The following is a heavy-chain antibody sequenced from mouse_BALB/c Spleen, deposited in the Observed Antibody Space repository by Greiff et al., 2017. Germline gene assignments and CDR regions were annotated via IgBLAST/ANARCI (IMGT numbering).Heavy chain of an antibody. D-gene: IGHD1-2*01. CDR1: GYTFTSYW. Sequence: VMLVESGAELAKPGASVKMSCKASGYTFTSYWMHWVKQRPGQGLEWIGYINPSTGYTEYNQKFKDKATLTADKSSSTAYTQLSSLTSEDSAVYYCARRGSLSWFAYWGQGTLVTVSA. CDR3: ARRGSLSWFAY. V-gene: IGHV1-7*01. CDR2: INPSTGYT. J-gene: IGHJ3*01.